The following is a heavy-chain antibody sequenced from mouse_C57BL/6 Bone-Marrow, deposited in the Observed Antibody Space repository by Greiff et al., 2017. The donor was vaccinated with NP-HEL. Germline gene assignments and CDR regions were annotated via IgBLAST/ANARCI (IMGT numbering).Heavy chain of an antibody. CDR1: GFTFSDYG. V-gene: IGHV5-17*01. Sequence: EVKLQESGGGLVKPGGSLKLSCAASGFTFSDYGMHWVRQAPEKGLEWVAYISSGSSTIYYADTVKGRFTISRDNAKNTLFLQMTSLRSEDTAMYYCARPYYYGSSPYYAMDYWGQGTSVTVSS. D-gene: IGHD1-1*01. J-gene: IGHJ4*01. CDR2: ISSGSSTI. CDR3: ARPYYYGSSPYYAMDY.